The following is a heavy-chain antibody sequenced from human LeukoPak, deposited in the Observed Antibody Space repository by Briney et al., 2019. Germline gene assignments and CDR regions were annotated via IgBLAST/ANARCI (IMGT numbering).Heavy chain of an antibody. V-gene: IGHV4-39*07. CDR1: GGSISSSSYY. CDR2: IYYSGST. J-gene: IGHJ4*02. D-gene: IGHD6-19*01. Sequence: PSETLSLTCTVSGGSISSSSYYWGWIRQPPGKGLEWIGSIYYSGSTYYNPSLKSRVTISVDTSKNQFSLKLSSVTAADTAVYYCASAVAPSVHGWYYFDYWGQGTLVTVSS. CDR3: ASAVAPSVHGWYYFDY.